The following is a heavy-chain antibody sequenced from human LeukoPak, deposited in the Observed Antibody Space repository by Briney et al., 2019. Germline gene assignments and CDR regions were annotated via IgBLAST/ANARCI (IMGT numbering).Heavy chain of an antibody. J-gene: IGHJ5*02. CDR1: GYTFTIYY. Sequence: GASVKVSCKASGYTFTIYYIHWVRQAPGQGLEWMGWINPNSGGTNYAQKFQGRVTMTRDTSISTAYMELSRLRSDDTAVYYCARDPVPYYAANWFDPWGQGTLVTVSS. V-gene: IGHV1-2*02. D-gene: IGHD2-2*01. CDR3: ARDPVPYYAANWFDP. CDR2: INPNSGGT.